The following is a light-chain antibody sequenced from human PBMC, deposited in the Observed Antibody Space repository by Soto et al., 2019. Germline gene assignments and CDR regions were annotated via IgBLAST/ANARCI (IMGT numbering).Light chain of an antibody. CDR1: SGHSTYA. Sequence: QPVVTQSPSASASLGASVKLTCTLSSGHSTYAIAWHQQQPEKGPRFLMRVNNDGSHIKGDGIPDRFSGSSSGAERYLTISSLQSEDDADYYCQTWGTGMVFGGGTQLTVL. CDR2: VNNDGSH. CDR3: QTWGTGMV. V-gene: IGLV4-69*01. J-gene: IGLJ2*01.